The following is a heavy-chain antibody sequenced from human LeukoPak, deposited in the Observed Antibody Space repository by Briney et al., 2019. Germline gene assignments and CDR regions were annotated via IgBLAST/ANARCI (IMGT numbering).Heavy chain of an antibody. CDR3: ARAASLTTVTIWA. CDR1: GFTFSSYG. J-gene: IGHJ5*02. CDR2: IWYDGSNK. Sequence: YPGGSLRLSCAASGFTFSSYGMHWVRQAPGKGLEWVAVIWYDGSNKYYADSVKGRFTISRDNSKNTLYLQMNSLRAEDTAVYYCARAASLTTVTIWAWGQGTLVTVSS. V-gene: IGHV3-33*01. D-gene: IGHD4-17*01.